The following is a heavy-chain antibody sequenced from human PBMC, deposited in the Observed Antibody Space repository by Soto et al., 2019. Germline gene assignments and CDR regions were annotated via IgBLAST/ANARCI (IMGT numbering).Heavy chain of an antibody. Sequence: GGSLRLSCAASGFTFSSYAMHWVRQAPGKGLEWVAVISYDGSNKYYADSVKGRFTISRDNSKNTLSLQMNSLRAEDTAVYYCARDLLVAGTRYFDYWGQGTLVTVSS. J-gene: IGHJ4*02. CDR2: ISYDGSNK. V-gene: IGHV3-30-3*01. CDR1: GFTFSSYA. CDR3: ARDLLVAGTRYFDY. D-gene: IGHD6-19*01.